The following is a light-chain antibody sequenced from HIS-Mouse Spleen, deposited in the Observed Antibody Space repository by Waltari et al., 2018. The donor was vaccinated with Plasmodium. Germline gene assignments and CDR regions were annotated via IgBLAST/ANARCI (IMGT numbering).Light chain of an antibody. J-gene: IGLJ3*02. CDR1: SSDGGSYNL. V-gene: IGLV2-23*03. CDR3: CSYAGSSTFV. CDR2: EGS. Sequence: QSALTQPASVSGSPGQSIPISCPGTSSDGGSYNLVSWYQQHPGKAPKLMIYEGSKRPSGVSNRFSGSKSGNTASLTISGLQAEDEADYYCCSYAGSSTFVFGGGTKLTVL.